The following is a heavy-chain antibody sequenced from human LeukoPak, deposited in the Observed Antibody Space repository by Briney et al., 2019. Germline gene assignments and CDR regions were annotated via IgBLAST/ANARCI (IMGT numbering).Heavy chain of an antibody. CDR1: RFTFSSYS. V-gene: IGHV3-21*01. CDR3: AGSSGWSSGYFDP. D-gene: IGHD6-19*01. J-gene: IGHJ5*02. Sequence: PVGSLRLSRAPSRFTFSSYSMNCVPQAPGKGLECVSFISSSSSYVYYADSVKGRFTISRDNAKNSLYLQMNGLRAEDTAVYYCAGSSGWSSGYFDPWGQGTLVTVSS. CDR2: ISSSSSYV.